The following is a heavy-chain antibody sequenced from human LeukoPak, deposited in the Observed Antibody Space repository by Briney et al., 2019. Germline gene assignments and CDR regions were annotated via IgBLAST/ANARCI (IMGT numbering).Heavy chain of an antibody. V-gene: IGHV3-33*08. D-gene: IGHD3-22*01. CDR3: ARGETDSSGYYFPN. Sequence: GESLRLSCAASGFIFSNAWLTWVRQAPGKGLEWVAVIWYDGSNKYYADSVKGRFTISRDNSKNTLYLQMNSLRAEDTAVYYCARGETDSSGYYFPNWGQGTLVTVSS. CDR2: IWYDGSNK. J-gene: IGHJ4*02. CDR1: GFIFSNAW.